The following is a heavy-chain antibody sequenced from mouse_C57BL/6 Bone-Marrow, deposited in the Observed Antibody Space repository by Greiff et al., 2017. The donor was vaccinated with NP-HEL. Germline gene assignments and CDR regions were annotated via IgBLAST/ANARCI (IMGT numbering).Heavy chain of an antibody. Sequence: EVMLVESGEGLVKPGGSLKLSCAASGFTFSSYAMSWVRQTPEKRLEWVAYISSGGDYIYYADTVKGRFTISSDNARNTLYLQMSSLKSEDTAMYYCTRGGPTYGWFAYWGQGTLVTVSA. V-gene: IGHV5-9-1*02. D-gene: IGHD5-5*01. CDR3: TRGGPTYGWFAY. CDR1: GFTFSSYA. J-gene: IGHJ3*01. CDR2: ISSGGDYI.